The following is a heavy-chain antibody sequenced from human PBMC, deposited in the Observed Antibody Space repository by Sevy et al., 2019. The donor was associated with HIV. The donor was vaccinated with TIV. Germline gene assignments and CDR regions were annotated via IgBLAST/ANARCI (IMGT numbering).Heavy chain of an antibody. CDR3: ARQASRFLEWTGYFDY. CDR1: GYSFTSYW. Sequence: GESLKISCKGSGYSFTSYWIGWVRQMPGKGLEWMGIIYPGDSDTRYSPSFQGQVTISADKSISPAYLQWSSLKASDTAMYYCARQASRFLEWTGYFDYWGQGTLVTVSS. D-gene: IGHD3-3*01. J-gene: IGHJ4*02. CDR2: IYPGDSDT. V-gene: IGHV5-51*01.